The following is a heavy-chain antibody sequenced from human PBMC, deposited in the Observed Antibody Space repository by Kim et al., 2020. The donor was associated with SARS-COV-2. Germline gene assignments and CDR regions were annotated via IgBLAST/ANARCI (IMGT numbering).Heavy chain of an antibody. V-gene: IGHV4-34*01. CDR2: INHSGST. D-gene: IGHD5-18*01. J-gene: IGHJ5*02. CDR1: GGSFSGYY. CDR3: ARECRFHPLFKGYSYGYGRPNWFDP. Sequence: SETLSLTCAVYGGSFSGYYWSWIRQPPGKGLEWIGEINHSGSTNYNPSLKSRVTISVDTSKNQFSLKLSSVTAADTAVYYCARECRFHPLFKGYSYGYGRPNWFDPWGQGTLVTVSS.